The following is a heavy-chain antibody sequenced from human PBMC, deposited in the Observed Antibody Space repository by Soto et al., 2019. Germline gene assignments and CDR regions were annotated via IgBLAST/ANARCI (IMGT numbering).Heavy chain of an antibody. CDR2: ISSSAVYI. Sequence: EVQLVESGVGPVRPGGSLKLSCAASGFNFITYSLSWVRQAPGKGLEWVASISSSAVYIDYADSVKGRFTISRDNANNSLYLQMNSLRAEDTATYYCVRDGLDYYDTERLYFDNWGQGTPVTVSS. V-gene: IGHV3-21*01. CDR1: GFNFITYS. J-gene: IGHJ4*02. CDR3: VRDGLDYYDTERLYFDN. D-gene: IGHD3-22*01.